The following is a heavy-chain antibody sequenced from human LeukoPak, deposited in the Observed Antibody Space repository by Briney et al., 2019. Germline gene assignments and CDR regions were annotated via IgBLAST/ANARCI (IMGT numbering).Heavy chain of an antibody. CDR2: MNPNSGNT. CDR3: ARGRHPGPTWISEY. CDR1: EYTFTSYD. Sequence: GASVNVSCKAFEYTFTSYDINWVRQATGQGLEWMGWMNPNSGNTGYAQKFQGRVTMTRNTSISTAYMELSSLTSEDTAVYYCARGRHPGPTWISEYWGQGTLVTVSS. D-gene: IGHD5-12*01. V-gene: IGHV1-8*01. J-gene: IGHJ4*02.